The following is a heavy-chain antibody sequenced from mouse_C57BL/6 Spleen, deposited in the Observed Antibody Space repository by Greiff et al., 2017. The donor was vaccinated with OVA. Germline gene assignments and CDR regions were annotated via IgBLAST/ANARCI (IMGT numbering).Heavy chain of an antibody. Sequence: DVQLVESGGGLVQPGGSMKLSCAASGFTFSDAWMDWVRQSPETGLEWVAEIRNKANNHATYYAESVKGRFTISRDDSKSSVYLQMNSLRAEDTGIYYCLYYGITYYAMDYWGQGTSVTVSS. CDR2: IRNKANNHAT. CDR1: GFTFSDAW. V-gene: IGHV6-6*01. CDR3: LYYGITYYAMDY. J-gene: IGHJ4*01. D-gene: IGHD2-1*01.